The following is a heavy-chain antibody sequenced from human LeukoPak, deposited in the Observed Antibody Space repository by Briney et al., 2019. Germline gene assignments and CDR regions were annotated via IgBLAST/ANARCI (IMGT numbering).Heavy chain of an antibody. Sequence: GGSLILSCAASGFPFSSYAMSWVRQAPGKGLEWVSAISGSGGSTYYADSVKGRFTISRDNSKNTLYLQMNSLRAEETAVYYCAKEVGGGYFDYWGQGTLVTVSS. CDR3: AKEVGGGYFDY. J-gene: IGHJ4*02. V-gene: IGHV3-23*01. D-gene: IGHD3-16*01. CDR2: ISGSGGST. CDR1: GFPFSSYA.